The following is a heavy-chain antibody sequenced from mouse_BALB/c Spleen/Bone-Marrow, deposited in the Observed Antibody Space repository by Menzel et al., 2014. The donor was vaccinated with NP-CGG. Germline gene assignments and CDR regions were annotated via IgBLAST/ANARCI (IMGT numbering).Heavy chain of an antibody. V-gene: IGHV1-54*01. D-gene: IGHD4-1*01. CDR2: IDPGSGGI. J-gene: IGHJ3*01. Sequence: QVPLQQSGAELVRPGTSVTVSCKASGYALTNYLIEWVKQRPGQGLEWIGVIDPGSGGINYNEKFRVKATLTADKSSSIVYMQLSSLTSDDSAVYFCARELGRGFAYWGQGTPVTVSA. CDR3: ARELGRGFAY. CDR1: GYALTNYL.